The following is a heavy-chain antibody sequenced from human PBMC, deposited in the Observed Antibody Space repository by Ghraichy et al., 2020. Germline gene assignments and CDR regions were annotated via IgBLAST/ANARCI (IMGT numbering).Heavy chain of an antibody. V-gene: IGHV3-64*02. Sequence: GGSLRLSCAASGFTFSSYAMHWVRQAPGKGLEYVSAISSNGGSTYYADSVKGRFTISRDNSKNTLYLQMGSLRAEDMAVYYCARGPTIFGAKRGLYYYGMDVWGQGTTVTVSS. J-gene: IGHJ6*02. CDR3: ARGPTIFGAKRGLYYYGMDV. CDR1: GFTFSSYA. D-gene: IGHD3-3*01. CDR2: ISSNGGST.